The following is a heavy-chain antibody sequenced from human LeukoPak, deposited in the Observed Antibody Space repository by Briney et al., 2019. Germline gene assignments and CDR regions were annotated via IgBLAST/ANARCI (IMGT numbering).Heavy chain of an antibody. Sequence: PSETLSLTCTVSGDSINSGAYYWSWIRQPPGKGLERIGYIYHSGSTYYNPSLKSRVTISIDRSRNQFSLKLSSVTAADTAVYYCARQTFGVLYFDSWGQGTLVVVSS. CDR1: GDSINSGAYY. V-gene: IGHV4-30-2*01. CDR3: ARQTFGVLYFDS. D-gene: IGHD3-10*01. CDR2: IYHSGST. J-gene: IGHJ4*02.